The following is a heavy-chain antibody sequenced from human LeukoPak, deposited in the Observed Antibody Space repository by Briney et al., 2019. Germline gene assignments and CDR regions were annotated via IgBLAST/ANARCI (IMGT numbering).Heavy chain of an antibody. Sequence: GASVKVSCKASGGTFSSYAISWVRQAPGQGLEWMGRIIPILGIANYAQKFQGRVTITTDESTSTAYMELSSLRSEDTAVYYCARGALAAAGYYFDYWGQGTLVTVSS. D-gene: IGHD6-13*01. CDR2: IIPILGIA. J-gene: IGHJ4*02. V-gene: IGHV1-69*04. CDR3: ARGALAAAGYYFDY. CDR1: GGTFSSYA.